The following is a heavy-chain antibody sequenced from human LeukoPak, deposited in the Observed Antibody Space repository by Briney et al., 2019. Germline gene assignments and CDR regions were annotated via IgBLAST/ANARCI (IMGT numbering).Heavy chain of an antibody. D-gene: IGHD3-3*01. Sequence: PSETLSLTCAVYGGSFSGYYWSWIRQPPGKGLEWIGEINHSGSTNYNPSLKSRVTMSVDTSKNQFSLKLSSVTAADTAVYYCAGESGSITIFGVVISGYYYYYMDVWGKGTTVTVSS. CDR3: AGESGSITIFGVVISGYYYYYMDV. CDR1: GGSFSGYY. CDR2: INHSGST. J-gene: IGHJ6*03. V-gene: IGHV4-34*01.